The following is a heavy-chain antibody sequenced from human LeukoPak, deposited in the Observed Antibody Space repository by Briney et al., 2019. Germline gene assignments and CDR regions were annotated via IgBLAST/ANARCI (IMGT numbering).Heavy chain of an antibody. CDR2: IRGSGNTK. CDR1: GFTFSSYE. V-gene: IGHV3-48*03. CDR3: ARDRRAHYYDSSAYDY. Sequence: GGSLRLSCAASGFTFSSYEMNWVRQAPGKGLEWVSNIRGSGNTKYYADSVKGRFTISRDNAKNSLYLQMNSLRAEDTAVYYCARDRRAHYYDSSAYDYWGQGILVTVSS. J-gene: IGHJ4*02. D-gene: IGHD3-22*01.